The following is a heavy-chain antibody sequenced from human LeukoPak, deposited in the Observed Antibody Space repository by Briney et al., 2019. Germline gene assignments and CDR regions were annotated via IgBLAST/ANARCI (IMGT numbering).Heavy chain of an antibody. CDR2: IYYSGTT. D-gene: IGHD1-14*01. CDR1: GGSFSSSDYY. CDR3: ARHEWGITNAFDI. V-gene: IGHV4-39*01. J-gene: IGHJ3*02. Sequence: SETLSLTCTVSGGSFSSSDYYWGWVRQPPGKGLEWIGSIYYSGTTYYNPSLKSRVTISVDTSKKQFSLKLRSVTAADTAVYYCARHEWGITNAFDIWGQGTMVTVSS.